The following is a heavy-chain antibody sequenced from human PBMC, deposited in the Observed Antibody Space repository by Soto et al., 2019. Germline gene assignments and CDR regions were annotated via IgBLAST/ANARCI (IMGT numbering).Heavy chain of an antibody. J-gene: IGHJ4*02. V-gene: IGHV1-46*01. D-gene: IGHD3-22*01. CDR3: VRVLVGRSYYESSGY. CDR2: INPKTGTT. Sequence: QVQLVQSGAEVKKPGASVKVSCKDSGYTFTNYYIHWVRQAPRQGLEWVGLINPKTGTTNDAPKFQGRVTMTSDTSTSTAYMELSSLRSEDTAVFYCVRVLVGRSYYESSGYWGQGTLVTVSS. CDR1: GYTFTNYY.